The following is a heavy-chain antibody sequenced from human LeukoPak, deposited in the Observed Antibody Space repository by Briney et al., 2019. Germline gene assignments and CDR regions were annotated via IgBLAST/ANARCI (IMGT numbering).Heavy chain of an antibody. CDR2: INGDGSST. D-gene: IGHD1-7*01. J-gene: IGHJ4*02. V-gene: IGHV3-74*01. CDR3: ARGGLTGTTIPYFDY. CDR1: GFTFDDYG. Sequence: GGSLRLSCAASGFTFDDYGMSWVRQAPGKGLVWVSRINGDGSSTSYADAVKGRFTISRDNAKNTLYLRMNSLRAEDTAVYYCARGGLTGTTIPYFDYWGQGTLVTVSS.